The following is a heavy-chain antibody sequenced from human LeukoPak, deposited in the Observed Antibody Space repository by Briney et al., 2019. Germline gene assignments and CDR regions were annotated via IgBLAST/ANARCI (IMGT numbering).Heavy chain of an antibody. V-gene: IGHV3-74*01. CDR2: INSDGSSI. D-gene: IGHD6-19*01. Sequence: GGSLRLSCAASGFTFSSHWMHWVRQAPGKGLVWVSRINSDGSSISYADSVKGRFTISRDNAKNTLYLQKNSLRADDTAIYYCAKSMTLQWRGFFDLWGRGTHVTVSS. CDR1: GFTFSSHW. CDR3: AKSMTLQWRGFFDL. J-gene: IGHJ2*01.